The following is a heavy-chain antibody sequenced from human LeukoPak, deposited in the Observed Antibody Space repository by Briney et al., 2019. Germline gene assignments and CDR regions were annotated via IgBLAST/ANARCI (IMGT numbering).Heavy chain of an antibody. V-gene: IGHV3-48*01. CDR1: GFTFSSYS. J-gene: IGHJ5*02. D-gene: IGHD5-12*01. CDR2: ISSSSSTI. Sequence: GGPLRLSCAASGFTFSSYSMNWVRQAPGKGLEWVSYISSSSSTIYYADSVKGRFTISRDNAKNSLYLQMNSLRAEDTAVYYCARGGYDPYNWFDPWGQGTLVTVSS. CDR3: ARGGYDPYNWFDP.